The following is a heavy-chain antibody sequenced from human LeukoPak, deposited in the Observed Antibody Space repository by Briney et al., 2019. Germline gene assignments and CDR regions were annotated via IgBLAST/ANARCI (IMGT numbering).Heavy chain of an antibody. CDR1: GYTFTSYD. J-gene: IGHJ4*02. V-gene: IGHV1-8*01. CDR3: ARERRYSSSWGRAFDY. Sequence: ASVKVSCKASGYTFTSYDINWVRQATGQGLEWMGWMNPNSGNTGYARKFQGRVTITRNTSISTAYMELSSLRSENTAVYYCARERRYSSSWGRAFDYWGQGTLVTVSS. CDR2: MNPNSGNT. D-gene: IGHD6-13*01.